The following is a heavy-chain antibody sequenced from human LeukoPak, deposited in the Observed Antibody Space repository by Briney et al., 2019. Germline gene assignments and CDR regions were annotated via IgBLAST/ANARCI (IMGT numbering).Heavy chain of an antibody. CDR1: GFTFSIYA. Sequence: GGSLRLSCAASGFTFSIYAMSWVRQAPGEGLEWVSVISNSGGSTFYADSVKGRFTISRDNSKNTLYLQMNSLRAEDTAVYYCAKRASGSGTSLYYFDYWGQRTLVTVSS. D-gene: IGHD3-10*01. J-gene: IGHJ4*02. V-gene: IGHV3-23*01. CDR2: ISNSGGST. CDR3: AKRASGSGTSLYYFDY.